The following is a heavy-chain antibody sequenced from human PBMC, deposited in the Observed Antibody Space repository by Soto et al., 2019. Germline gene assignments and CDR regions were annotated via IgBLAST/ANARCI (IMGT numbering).Heavy chain of an antibody. CDR1: GFTFDDYA. J-gene: IGHJ4*02. CDR3: AKGYGSLWFGESNYFDY. CDR2: ISWNSGSI. Sequence: EVQLVESGGGLVQPGRSLRLSCAASGFTFDDYAMHWVRQAPGKGLEWVSGISWNSGSIGYADSVKGRFTISRDNAKNSLYLQMNSLRAEDTALYYCAKGYGSLWFGESNYFDYWGQGTLVTVSS. V-gene: IGHV3-9*01. D-gene: IGHD3-10*01.